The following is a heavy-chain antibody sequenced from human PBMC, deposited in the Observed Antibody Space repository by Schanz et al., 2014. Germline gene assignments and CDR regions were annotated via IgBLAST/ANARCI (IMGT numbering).Heavy chain of an antibody. V-gene: IGHV4-31*03. J-gene: IGHJ6*02. CDR3: ARDALRGATGGYGMDV. CDR1: GGSISSGGYY. Sequence: QVQLQESGPGLVKPSQTLSLTCTVSGGSISSGGYYWSWIRQHPGKGLEWIGYIYYSGSTYNNPASKSRGTITADKSKNLSSLRVRSVTTADTSVYYCARDALRGATGGYGMDVWGQGTTVTVSS. CDR2: IYYSGST. D-gene: IGHD2-8*02.